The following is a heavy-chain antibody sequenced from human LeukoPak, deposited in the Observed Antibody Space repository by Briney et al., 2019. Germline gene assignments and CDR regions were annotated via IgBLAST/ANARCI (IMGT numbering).Heavy chain of an antibody. Sequence: SQTLSLTCTVSGGSISSGDYYWSWIRQHPGKGLEWIGYIYYSGDTYYNPSLRSRVSISLDTSKNQFSLKLSSVTAADTAMYYCARGRGTSWGQGTLVTVSS. CDR3: ARGRGTS. CDR1: GGSISSGDYY. CDR2: IYYSGDT. V-gene: IGHV4-31*03. J-gene: IGHJ4*02. D-gene: IGHD2-15*01.